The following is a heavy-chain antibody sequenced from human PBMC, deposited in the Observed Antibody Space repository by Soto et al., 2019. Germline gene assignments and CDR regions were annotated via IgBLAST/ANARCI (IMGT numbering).Heavy chain of an antibody. CDR2: ISAYNGNT. CDR3: ARESGALTVTRYNWFDP. Sequence: ASVKVSCKASGYTFTSYGISWVRQAPGQGLEWMGCISAYNGNTKYAQKLQGRVTMTTDTPTSTAYMELNSLRAEDTAVYYCARESGALTVTRYNWFDPWGQGTLVTVSS. J-gene: IGHJ5*02. D-gene: IGHD4-4*01. V-gene: IGHV1-18*01. CDR1: GYTFTSYG.